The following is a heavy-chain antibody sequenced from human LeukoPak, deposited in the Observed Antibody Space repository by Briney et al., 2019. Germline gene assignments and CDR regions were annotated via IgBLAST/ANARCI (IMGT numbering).Heavy chain of an antibody. CDR1: GFTFSSYG. CDR3: AKVIAAADPFDY. D-gene: IGHD6-13*01. J-gene: IGHJ4*02. CDR2: ISYDGSNK. Sequence: GGSLRLSCAAPGFTFSSYGMHWVRQAPGKGLEWVAVISYDGSNKYYADSVKGRFTISRDNSKNTLYLQMNSLRAEDTAVYYCAKVIAAADPFDYWGQGTLVTVSS. V-gene: IGHV3-30*18.